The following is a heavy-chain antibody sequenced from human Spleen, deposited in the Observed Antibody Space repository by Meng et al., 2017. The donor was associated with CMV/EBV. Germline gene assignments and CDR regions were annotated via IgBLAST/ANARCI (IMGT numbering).Heavy chain of an antibody. CDR3: ARDVGNSGSYRIY. CDR1: GYTFTSFG. D-gene: IGHD1-26*01. V-gene: IGHV1-18*01. CDR2: ISVYNGNT. J-gene: IGHJ4*02. Sequence: ASVKVSCKASGYTFTSFGITWVRQAPGQGLEWMGWISVYNGNTNYAQKFQGRVTMTRDTSTSTVYMELSSLRSEDTAVYYCARDVGNSGSYRIYWGQGTLVTVSS.